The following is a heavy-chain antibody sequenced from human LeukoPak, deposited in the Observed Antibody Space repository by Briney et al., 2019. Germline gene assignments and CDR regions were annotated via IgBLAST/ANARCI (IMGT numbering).Heavy chain of an antibody. J-gene: IGHJ4*02. V-gene: IGHV1-18*01. CDR1: GYTFTNYG. Sequence: ASVTVSYKASGYTFTNYGISWVRQAPGPGLEWMGWISAYNGNTNYAQKLQGRVTMTTDTSTSTAYMELRSLRSDDTAVYYCARVLYSSSWYAFDYWGEGTLVTVSS. CDR3: ARVLYSSSWYAFDY. CDR2: ISAYNGNT. D-gene: IGHD6-13*01.